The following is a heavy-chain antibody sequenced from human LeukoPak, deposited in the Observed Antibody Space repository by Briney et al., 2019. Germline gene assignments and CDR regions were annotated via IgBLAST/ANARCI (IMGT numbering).Heavy chain of an antibody. V-gene: IGHV3-23*01. Sequence: GESLKISCAASGFAFSSYAMSWVRQAPGKGLEWVSVTSGSGGNPYYADSVKGRFTISRDNSKNTLYLHMNSLRAEDTALYYCAKETGIILVRGAVDYWGQGTLVTVSS. CDR1: GFAFSSYA. CDR3: AKETGIILVRGAVDY. J-gene: IGHJ4*02. CDR2: TSGSGGNP. D-gene: IGHD3-10*01.